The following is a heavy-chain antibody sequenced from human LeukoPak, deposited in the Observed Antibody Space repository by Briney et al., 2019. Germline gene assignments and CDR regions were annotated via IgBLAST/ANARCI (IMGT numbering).Heavy chain of an antibody. CDR2: ISYDGSKK. V-gene: IGHV3-30*18. CDR3: AKDRESSSWYYFDY. J-gene: IGHJ4*02. Sequence: EGSLRLSCAASGFTFSSYGMHWVRQAPGKGLEWVAVISYDGSKKYYADSVKGRFTISRDNSKNTLYLQMNSLRAEDTAAYYCAKDRESSSWYYFDYWGQGTLVTVSS. CDR1: GFTFSSYG. D-gene: IGHD6-13*01.